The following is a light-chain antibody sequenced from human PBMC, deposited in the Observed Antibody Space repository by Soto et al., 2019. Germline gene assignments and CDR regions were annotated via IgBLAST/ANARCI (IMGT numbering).Light chain of an antibody. J-gene: IGLJ2*01. CDR3: QSYDSSLSGVV. V-gene: IGLV1-40*01. CDR2: GNS. CDR1: SSNIGAGYD. Sequence: QSVLTQPPSVSGAPGQRVTISCTGSSSNIGAGYDVHWYQQLPGTDPKLLIYGNSNRPSGVPDRFSGSKSGTSASLAITGLQAEDEADYYCQSYDSSLSGVVFGVGTKLTVL.